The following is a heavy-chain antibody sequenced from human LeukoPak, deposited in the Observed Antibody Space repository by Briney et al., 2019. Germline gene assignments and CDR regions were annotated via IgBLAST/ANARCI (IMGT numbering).Heavy chain of an antibody. V-gene: IGHV1-2*02. CDR3: AREGHDCSSTSCAGFWFYR. CDR2: INPNSGGT. Sequence: ASVTVSYKASGYTFTEYYMHWVRQAPGQGGEGMGWINPNSGGTNYAQNFQGRVTMTWDTSIITAYTELSRLRSDDTAVYYCAREGHDCSSTSCAGFWFYRWGQGTLVTVSS. CDR1: GYTFTEYY. D-gene: IGHD2-2*01. J-gene: IGHJ5*02.